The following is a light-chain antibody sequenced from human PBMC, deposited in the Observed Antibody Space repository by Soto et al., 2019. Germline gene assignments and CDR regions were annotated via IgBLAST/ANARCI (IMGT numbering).Light chain of an antibody. Sequence: QSVLTQPPSVSGAPGQTITISCTGSSANIGAGYDVHWYQQFSGTAPKLLIHGNNDRPSGVSDRFSASKSGTSASLAITGLQAEDEADYYCQSYDSSLRVYVVFGGGTKLTVL. V-gene: IGLV1-40*01. CDR3: QSYDSSLRVYVV. J-gene: IGLJ2*01. CDR2: GNN. CDR1: SANIGAGYD.